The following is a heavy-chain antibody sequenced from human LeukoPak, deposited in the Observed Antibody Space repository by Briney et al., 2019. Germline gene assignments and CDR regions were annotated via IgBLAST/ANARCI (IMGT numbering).Heavy chain of an antibody. CDR1: GFTFSSYA. V-gene: IGHV3-23*01. CDR3: AKEGWHSGYDYAEFDY. D-gene: IGHD5-12*01. J-gene: IGHJ4*02. CDR2: ISGIGGST. Sequence: GGSLRLSCAASGFTFSSYAMSWVRQAPGKGLDWVSGISGIGGSTYYADSVKGRFTISRDNSKNTLYVQVSSLRAEDTAVYYCAKEGWHSGYDYAEFDYWGQGTLVTVSS.